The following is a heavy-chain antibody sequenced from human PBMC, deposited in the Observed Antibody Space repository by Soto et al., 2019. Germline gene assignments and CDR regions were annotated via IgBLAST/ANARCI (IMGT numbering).Heavy chain of an antibody. Sequence: EVQLVESGGGLVQPGGSLRLSCAASGFTVSSNYMIWVRQAPGKGLEWVSVIYSGGSTYYADSVKGRFTISRHNSKNTLYLQMNSLRAEDTAVYYCARGLTMVRGVVPYWGQGTLVTVSS. D-gene: IGHD3-10*01. CDR3: ARGLTMVRGVVPY. CDR2: IYSGGST. V-gene: IGHV3-53*04. CDR1: GFTVSSNY. J-gene: IGHJ4*02.